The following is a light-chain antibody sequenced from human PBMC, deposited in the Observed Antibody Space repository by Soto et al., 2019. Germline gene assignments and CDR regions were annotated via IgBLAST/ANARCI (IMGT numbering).Light chain of an antibody. CDR1: QSVSSSY. V-gene: IGKV3-20*01. J-gene: IGKJ5*01. CDR2: GAS. Sequence: TVLTQSPATLSLSPWERATLSCRASQSVSSSYLAWYQQKPGQAPRLLIYGASSRATGIPDRFSGSGSGTDFTLTISRLEPEDFAVYYCQQYGSSPPITFGQGTRLEIK. CDR3: QQYGSSPPIT.